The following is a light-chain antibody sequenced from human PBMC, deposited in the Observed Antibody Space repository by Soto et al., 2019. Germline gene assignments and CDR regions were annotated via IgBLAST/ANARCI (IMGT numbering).Light chain of an antibody. CDR1: QSVSSN. CDR2: GAS. CDR3: QQYNNWLGT. V-gene: IGKV3-15*01. J-gene: IGKJ1*01. Sequence: IVKTQSPATLSVSPGERATLSCRASQSVSSNLAWYQQKPGQAPRLLIYGASTRATGIPARFSGSGSGTEFTLTISSLQSEDFAVYYCQQYNNWLGTFGQGTKVEIK.